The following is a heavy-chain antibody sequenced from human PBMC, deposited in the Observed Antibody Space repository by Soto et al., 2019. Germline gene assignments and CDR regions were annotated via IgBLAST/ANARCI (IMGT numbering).Heavy chain of an antibody. CDR3: AADLAPTDPYNWFEP. V-gene: IGHV4-34*01. CDR2: INHSGST. Sequence: LSLTCAVYGGSFSGYYWSWIRQPPGKGLEWIGEINHSGSTYYNPSLKSRVTISVDTSKDQFSLKLSSVTAADTAVYYCAADLAPTDPYNWFEPWGQGTLVTVSS. D-gene: IGHD1-1*01. CDR1: GGSFSGYY. J-gene: IGHJ5*02.